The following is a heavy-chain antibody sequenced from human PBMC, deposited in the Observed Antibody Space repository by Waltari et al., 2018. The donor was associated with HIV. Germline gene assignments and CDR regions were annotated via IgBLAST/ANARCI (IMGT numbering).Heavy chain of an antibody. V-gene: IGHV4-39*01. CDR3: ARRHVDTALVRWGLDD. J-gene: IGHJ4*02. CDR2: IYYSGRT. D-gene: IGHD5-18*01. Sequence: QLQLQESGPGLVKPSETLSLTCTVSGGSISRSSYFWGWIRQPPGKGLEWIGSIYYSGRTDDNPARKMRVTISVDTPKNQFSRILSSVTAADTAVYYCARRHVDTALVRWGLDDWGQGTLVTVSS. CDR1: GGSISRSSYF.